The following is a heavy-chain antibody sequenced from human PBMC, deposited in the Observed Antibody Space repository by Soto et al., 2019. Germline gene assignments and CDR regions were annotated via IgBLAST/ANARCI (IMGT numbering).Heavy chain of an antibody. J-gene: IGHJ6*02. Sequence: PGGSLRLSCAASGFTFSSYGMHWVRQAPGKGLEWVAVIWYDGSNKYYADSVKGRFTISRDNSKNTLYLQMNSLRAEDTAVYYCARDRQQLVYYYYGMDVWGQGTTVTVSS. CDR1: GFTFSSYG. V-gene: IGHV3-33*01. CDR2: IWYDGSNK. D-gene: IGHD6-13*01. CDR3: ARDRQQLVYYYYGMDV.